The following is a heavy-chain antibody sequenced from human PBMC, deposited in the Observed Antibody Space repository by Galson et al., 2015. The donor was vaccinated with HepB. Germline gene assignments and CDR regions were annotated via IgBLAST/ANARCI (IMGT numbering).Heavy chain of an antibody. J-gene: IGHJ3*02. V-gene: IGHV1-3*01. CDR3: ARHQWDDSSGYGVDAFDI. Sequence: SVKVSCKASGYTFTNYAMHWVRQAPGQRLEWMGWTIAGNGNTKYSQKFQGRVTITRDTSASTAYMQLSSLRSEDTAVYYCARHQWDDSSGYGVDAFDIWGQGTMVTVSS. CDR1: GYTFTNYA. D-gene: IGHD3-22*01. CDR2: TIAGNGNT.